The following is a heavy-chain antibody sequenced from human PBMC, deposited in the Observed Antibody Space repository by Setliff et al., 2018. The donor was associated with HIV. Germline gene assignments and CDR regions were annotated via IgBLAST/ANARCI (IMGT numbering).Heavy chain of an antibody. CDR2: ISGFNGNT. V-gene: IGHV1-18*01. CDR1: GYSFARYG. Sequence: ASVKVSCKASGYSFARYGLSWVRQAPGQGLEWMGWISGFNGNTKYAQSFQDRVATTTETATSTAYMEMRSLRSDDTAVYFCARVPYRSAWFSGGHDAFDIWGQGTMVTV. CDR3: ARVPYRSAWFSGGHDAFDI. D-gene: IGHD6-19*01. J-gene: IGHJ3*02.